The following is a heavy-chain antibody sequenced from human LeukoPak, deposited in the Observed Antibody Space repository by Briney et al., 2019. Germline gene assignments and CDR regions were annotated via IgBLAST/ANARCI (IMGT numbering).Heavy chain of an antibody. J-gene: IGHJ4*02. D-gene: IGHD6-13*01. V-gene: IGHV4-30-4*01. Sequence: SQTLSLTCTVSGGSISSGDYYWSWIRQPPGKGLEWIGYIYYSGSTYYNPSLKSRVTISLDTSKNQFSLKLSSVTAADTAVYYCARGKEAAAAAFDYWGQGTLVTVSS. CDR1: GGSISSGDYY. CDR2: IYYSGST. CDR3: ARGKEAAAAAFDY.